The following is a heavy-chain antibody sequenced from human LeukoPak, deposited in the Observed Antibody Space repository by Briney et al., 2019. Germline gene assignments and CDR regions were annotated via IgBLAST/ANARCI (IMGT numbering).Heavy chain of an antibody. V-gene: IGHV3-7*01. D-gene: IGHD3-10*01. Sequence: SGGSLGLSCVTSGFTFSSYWMSWVRQAPGKGLEWVANIKHDGSEQYSVDSVKGRFTVSRDNAKNSLYLHMNSLRVEDTAVYYCARVSPSMVRGGIVIGSFDPWGQGALVTVSS. CDR1: GFTFSSYW. J-gene: IGHJ5*02. CDR3: ARVSPSMVRGGIVIGSFDP. CDR2: IKHDGSEQ.